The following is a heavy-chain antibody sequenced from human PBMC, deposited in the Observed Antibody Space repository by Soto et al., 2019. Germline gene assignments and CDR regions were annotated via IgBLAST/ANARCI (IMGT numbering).Heavy chain of an antibody. CDR2: TYPFDSDT. Sequence: PGESLKISCEGSGYTFTYYWIGWVRQMPGKGLQWMGVTYPFDSDTRYSPSFQGRVTISAVQSTNTAYLELSRLQASDTAIYYCGRHYGGANTGIDYWGQGTLVTVSS. CDR1: GYTFTYYW. D-gene: IGHD3-16*01. J-gene: IGHJ4*01. V-gene: IGHV5-51*01. CDR3: GRHYGGANTGIDY.